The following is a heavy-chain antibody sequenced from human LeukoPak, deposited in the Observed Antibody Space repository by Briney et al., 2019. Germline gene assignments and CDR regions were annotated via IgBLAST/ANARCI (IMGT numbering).Heavy chain of an antibody. V-gene: IGHV4-39*01. J-gene: IGHJ2*01. D-gene: IGHD3-10*01. CDR1: GGSMSSTDHF. CDR3: ARQGVVPNKAGWYFDL. CDR2: FYYTGTI. Sequence: SETLSLTCIVSGGSMSSTDHFWGWIRQPPGEGLEWIGSFYYTGTIFYSPSLESRGTISIDTSKNQFSLKIRSVTAADTAVYYCARQGVVPNKAGWYFDLWGRGALVTVSS.